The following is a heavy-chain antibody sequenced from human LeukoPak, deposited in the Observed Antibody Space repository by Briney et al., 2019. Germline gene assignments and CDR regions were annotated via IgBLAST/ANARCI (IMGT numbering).Heavy chain of an antibody. V-gene: IGHV3-53*01. CDR2: IYSGGST. CDR3: ARAAGGGGNRFDY. Sequence: PGGSLRLSCAAAGFTVSDNYMSWVRQAPGKGLEWGSGIYSGGSTYYADSVKGRFSISRDNSKNTLYLQMNSLRAEDTAVYYCARAAGGGGNRFDYWGQGTLVTVSS. D-gene: IGHD4-23*01. CDR1: GFTVSDNY. J-gene: IGHJ4*02.